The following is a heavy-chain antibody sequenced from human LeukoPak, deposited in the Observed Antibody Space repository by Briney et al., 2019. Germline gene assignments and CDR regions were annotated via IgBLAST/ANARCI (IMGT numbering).Heavy chain of an antibody. CDR2: IKQDGSEK. J-gene: IGHJ4*02. CDR1: GFKLSSYW. V-gene: IGHV3-7*01. Sequence: GGSLRLSCAASGFKLSSYWMSWVRQAPGNGLEWVANIKQDGSEKYYVDSVKGRFTTSRDNAKNSLYLQMNSLRAEDTAVYYCARGRGVDYWGQGTLVTVSS. D-gene: IGHD1-26*01. CDR3: ARGRGVDY.